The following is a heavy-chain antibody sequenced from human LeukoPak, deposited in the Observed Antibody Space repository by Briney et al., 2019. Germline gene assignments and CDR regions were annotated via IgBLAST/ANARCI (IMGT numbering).Heavy chain of an antibody. CDR1: GYTFNGFY. D-gene: IGHD4-11*01. CDR3: ARWMATVTTPDY. Sequence: ASVKVSCKASGYTFNGFYLHWVRQAPGQGLEWMGWINPNSGGTNYAQKFQGRVTMTRDTSISTAYMELNRLRSEDTAVYYCARWMATVTTPDYWGQGTLVTVSS. V-gene: IGHV1-2*02. J-gene: IGHJ4*02. CDR2: INPNSGGT.